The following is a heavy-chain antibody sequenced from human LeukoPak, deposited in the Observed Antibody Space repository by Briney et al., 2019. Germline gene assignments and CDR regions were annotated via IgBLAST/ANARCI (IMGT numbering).Heavy chain of an antibody. J-gene: IGHJ3*02. CDR2: ISGSSNYI. Sequence: GGSLRLSCAASGFTFSDYTMNWVRLAPGKGLEWVSSISGSSNYIYYADSVKGRFTISRDNAKNSLYLQMNSLRAEDTAVYYCARVSKGSYAPFDIWGQGTMVTVSS. CDR1: GFTFSDYT. V-gene: IGHV3-21*01. CDR3: ARVSKGSYAPFDI. D-gene: IGHD1-26*01.